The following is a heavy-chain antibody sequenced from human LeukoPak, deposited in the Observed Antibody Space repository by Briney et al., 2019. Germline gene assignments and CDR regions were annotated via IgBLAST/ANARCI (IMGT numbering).Heavy chain of an antibody. CDR1: GGSFSGYY. Sequence: SETLSLTCAVYGGSFSGYYWSWIRQPPGKGLEWIGEINHSGSTNYNPSLKSRVTISVDTSKNQFSLKLSSVTAADTAVYCCARSGSYYDILTGWFDPWGQGTLVTVSS. J-gene: IGHJ5*02. CDR2: INHSGST. V-gene: IGHV4-34*01. D-gene: IGHD3-9*01. CDR3: ARSGSYYDILTGWFDP.